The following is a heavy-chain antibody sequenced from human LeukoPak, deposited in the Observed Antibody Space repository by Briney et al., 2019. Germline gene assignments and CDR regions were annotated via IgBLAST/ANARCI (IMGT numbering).Heavy chain of an antibody. CDR1: GFTVSSNY. CDR2: MYSGGST. Sequence: GGSLRLSCAASGFTVSSNYMSWVRQAPGKGLEWVSVMYSGGSTYYADSVKGRFTISRDNSKNTLYLQMNSLRSEDTAVYYCARDLSDYYGSGSYRPIDAFDIWGQGTMVTVSS. J-gene: IGHJ3*02. CDR3: ARDLSDYYGSGSYRPIDAFDI. D-gene: IGHD3-10*01. V-gene: IGHV3-66*01.